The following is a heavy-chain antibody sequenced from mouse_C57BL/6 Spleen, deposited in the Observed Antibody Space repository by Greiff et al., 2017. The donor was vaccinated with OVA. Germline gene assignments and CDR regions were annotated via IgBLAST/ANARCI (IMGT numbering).Heavy chain of an antibody. CDR2: IYPGSGST. CDR3: ARFITPLDAMDY. V-gene: IGHV1-55*01. J-gene: IGHJ4*01. D-gene: IGHD1-1*01. Sequence: QVQLQQSGAELVKPGASVKMSCKASGYTFTSYWITWVKQRPGQGLEWIGDIYPGSGSTNYNEKFKSKATLTVDTSSSTAYMQLSSLTSEDSAVYYCARFITPLDAMDYWGQGTSVTVSS. CDR1: GYTFTSYW.